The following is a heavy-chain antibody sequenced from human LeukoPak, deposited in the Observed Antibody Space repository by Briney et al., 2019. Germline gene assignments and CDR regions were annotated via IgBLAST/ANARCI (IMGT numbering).Heavy chain of an antibody. D-gene: IGHD3-10*01. CDR2: ISYDGSNK. CDR3: ARDRGAREEVWSFVYGMDV. CDR1: GFTFSSYG. V-gene: IGHV3-30*03. Sequence: SGRSLRLSCAASGFTFSSYGMHWVRQAPGKGLEWVAVISYDGSNKYYADSVKGRFTTSRDNSKNTLYLQMNSLRAEDTAVYYCARDRGAREEVWSFVYGMDVWGQGTTVTVSS. J-gene: IGHJ6*02.